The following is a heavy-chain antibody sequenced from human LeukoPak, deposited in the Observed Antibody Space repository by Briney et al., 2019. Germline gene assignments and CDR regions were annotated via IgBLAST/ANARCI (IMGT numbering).Heavy chain of an antibody. CDR3: GGGGVRYSD. CDR1: GFTFSDYY. CDR2: ISSSGTTI. D-gene: IGHD3-10*01. J-gene: IGHJ4*02. Sequence: GGSLRLSCAASGFTFSDYYMSWIRQAPGKGLEWVSYISSSGTTIYYADSMKGRFTISRDNAKNSLYLQMDNLRAGDTAVYYWGGGGVRYSDGGQEPLVPVP. V-gene: IGHV3-11*01.